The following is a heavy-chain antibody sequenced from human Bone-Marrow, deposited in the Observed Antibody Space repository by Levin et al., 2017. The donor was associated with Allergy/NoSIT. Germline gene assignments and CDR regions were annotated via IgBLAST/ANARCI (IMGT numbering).Heavy chain of an antibody. CDR1: GYTFIDYY. CDR3: ARDTELTYCGGDCFAYYVAC. CDR2: INPKNGDT. D-gene: IGHD2-21*02. J-gene: IGHJ4*02. Sequence: ASVKVSCKAAGYTFIDYYIHWVRQAPGQGLEWMGWINPKNGDTKHAQNFQDRLTMTRDTSINTAYMDLRALTSDDTALYYCARDTELTYCGGDCFAYYVACWGQETPVTVSS. V-gene: IGHV1-2*02.